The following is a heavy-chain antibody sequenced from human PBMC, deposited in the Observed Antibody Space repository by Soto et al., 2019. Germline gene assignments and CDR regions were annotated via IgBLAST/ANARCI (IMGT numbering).Heavy chain of an antibody. D-gene: IGHD6-6*01. CDR2: ISSSSSYI. J-gene: IGHJ6*02. V-gene: IGHV3-21*01. Sequence: EVQLVESGGGLVKPGGSLRLSCAASGFTFSSYSMNWVRQAPGKGLEWVSSISSSSSYIYYADSVKGRFTISRDNAKNSLYLQMNSLRAEDTAVYYCARDGGSSAVRLYYYYGMDVWGQGTTVTVSS. CDR1: GFTFSSYS. CDR3: ARDGGSSAVRLYYYYGMDV.